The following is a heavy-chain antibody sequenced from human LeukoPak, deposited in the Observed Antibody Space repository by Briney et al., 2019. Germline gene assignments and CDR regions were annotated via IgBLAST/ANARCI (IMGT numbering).Heavy chain of an antibody. D-gene: IGHD6-19*01. J-gene: IGHJ4*02. CDR3: ARGPRIGSGWYGLFDY. CDR1: GYTFTGYY. CDR2: INPNSGGT. Sequence: ASVKVSCKASGYTFTGYYMHWVRQAPGQGLERMGWINPNSGGTNYAQKFQGRVAMTRDTSISTAYMELSRLRSDDTAVYYCARGPRIGSGWYGLFDYWGQGTLVTVSS. V-gene: IGHV1-2*02.